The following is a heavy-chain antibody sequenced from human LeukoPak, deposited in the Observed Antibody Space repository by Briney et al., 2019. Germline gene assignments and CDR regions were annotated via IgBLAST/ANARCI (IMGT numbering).Heavy chain of an antibody. V-gene: IGHV3-30*02. D-gene: IGHD5-12*01. CDR1: GFTFSSYG. J-gene: IGHJ5*01. Sequence: GGSLRLSCAASGFTFSSYGMHWVRQAPGKGLEWVAFIRYDGSNKYYVDSVKGRFTISRDNSKNTLYLQMNSLRAEDTAVYYCARIYSYSGYDADSWGQGTLVTVSS. CDR2: IRYDGSNK. CDR3: ARIYSYSGYDADS.